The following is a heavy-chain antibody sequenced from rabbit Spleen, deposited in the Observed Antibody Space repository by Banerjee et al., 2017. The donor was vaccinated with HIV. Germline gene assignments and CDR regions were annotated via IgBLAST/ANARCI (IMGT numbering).Heavy chain of an antibody. CDR3: ARALATMTMMITPFNL. CDR2: IVPIFGVT. Sequence: QLVESGGGLVQPGGSLKLSCKASRFDFSTYSMSWVRQAPGKGLEWIGYIVPIFGVTYYANWVNGRFTISSHNAQNTLYLQLNSLTAADTATYFCARALATMTMMITPFNLWGPGTLVTVS. J-gene: IGHJ4*01. D-gene: IGHD2-1*01. CDR1: RFDFSTYS. V-gene: IGHV1S7*01.